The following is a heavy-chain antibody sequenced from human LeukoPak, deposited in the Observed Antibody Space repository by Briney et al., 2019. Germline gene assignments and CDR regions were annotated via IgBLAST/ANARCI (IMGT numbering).Heavy chain of an antibody. J-gene: IGHJ4*02. Sequence: ASVKVSCKASGYTLTDYYIHWVRQAPGQGLEWMGIINPSGGSTSYAQKFQGRVTMTRDTSTSTVYMELSRLRSEDTAVYYCARGGYGDRIDYWGQGTLVSVSS. V-gene: IGHV1-46*01. CDR2: INPSGGST. CDR1: GYTLTDYY. CDR3: ARGGYGDRIDY. D-gene: IGHD4-17*01.